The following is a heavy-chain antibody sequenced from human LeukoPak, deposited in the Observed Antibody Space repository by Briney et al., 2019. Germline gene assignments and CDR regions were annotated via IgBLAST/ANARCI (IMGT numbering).Heavy chain of an antibody. V-gene: IGHV3-66*01. Sequence: PGGSLRLSCAASGFTVSSNYMSWVRQAPGKGLEWVSVIYSGGSTYYADSVKGRFTISRDNSKNTLYLQMNSLRAEDTAVYYCARVLAMVQGVIDYWGQGTLVTVSS. CDR1: GFTVSSNY. CDR2: IYSGGST. CDR3: ARVLAMVQGVIDY. J-gene: IGHJ4*02. D-gene: IGHD3-10*01.